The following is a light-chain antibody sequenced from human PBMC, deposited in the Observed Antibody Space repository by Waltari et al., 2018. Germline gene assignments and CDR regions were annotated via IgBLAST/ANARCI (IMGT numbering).Light chain of an antibody. CDR1: SGHSSNV. CDR2: VNSDGSH. V-gene: IGLV4-69*01. J-gene: IGLJ3*02. CDR3: QTGCTGIWV. Sequence: QLVLTQSPSASASLGASVKITCTLSSGHSSNVVAWHQQQPEKGPRYLMKVNSDGSHSQGDGMPSRVSGSSSGSERLLAISSLQSDDEADYYCQTGCTGIWVFGGGTRLTVL.